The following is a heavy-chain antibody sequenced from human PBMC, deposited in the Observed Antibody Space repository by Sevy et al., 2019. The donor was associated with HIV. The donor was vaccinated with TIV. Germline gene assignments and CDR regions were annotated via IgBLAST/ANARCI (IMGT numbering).Heavy chain of an antibody. J-gene: IGHJ5*02. V-gene: IGHV3-7*01. Sequence: GGSLRLSCAASGFMFSSYWMSWVRQAPGKGLEWVANINQDGSEKHYVDSVKGRFSISRDNAKNSLHLQMNNLRVEDTAVYYCARGGCSSTRCYQVGDWFDPWGQGTLVTVSS. D-gene: IGHD2-2*01. CDR3: ARGGCSSTRCYQVGDWFDP. CDR2: INQDGSEK. CDR1: GFMFSSYW.